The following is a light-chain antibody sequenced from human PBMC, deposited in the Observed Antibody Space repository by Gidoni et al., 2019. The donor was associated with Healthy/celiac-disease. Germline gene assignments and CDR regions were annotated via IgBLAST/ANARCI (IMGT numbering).Light chain of an antibody. CDR1: SSDVGSSNL. Sequence: QSALTPPASVSGSPGQSITISCTGTSSDVGSSNLVSWYQQHPGKAPKLMIYEGSKRPSGVSNRFSGSKSGNTASLTISGLQAEDEADYYCCSYAGSSNWVFGGGTKLTVL. V-gene: IGLV2-23*01. CDR3: CSYAGSSNWV. CDR2: EGS. J-gene: IGLJ3*02.